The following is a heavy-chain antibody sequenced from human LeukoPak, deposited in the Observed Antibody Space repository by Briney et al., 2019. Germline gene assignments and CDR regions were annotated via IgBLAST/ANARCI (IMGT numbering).Heavy chain of an antibody. CDR3: VRGFLGLNGGV. CDR1: GGSFSGYY. D-gene: IGHD1-26*01. Sequence: SETLSLTCAVYGGSFSGYYWSWIRQPPGKGLEWIGEINHSGSTNYNPSLKSRVTISVDTSKNQFSLKLSSATAADTAVYYCVRGFLGLNGGVWGQGTTVTVSS. CDR2: INHSGST. J-gene: IGHJ6*02. V-gene: IGHV4-34*01.